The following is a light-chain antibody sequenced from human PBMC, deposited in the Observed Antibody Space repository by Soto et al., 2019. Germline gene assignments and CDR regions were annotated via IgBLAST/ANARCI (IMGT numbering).Light chain of an antibody. J-gene: IGKJ2*01. CDR2: WAS. V-gene: IGKV3-15*01. Sequence: EVVMTQSPATLSVSPGERATLSCRASQSARSSLGWYQQRPGQPPRLLLYWASTRESGVPDRFIGSGSETDFTLTISSLQAGDEAIYHCQQYYNTPYTFGQGTTLEIK. CDR1: QSARSS. CDR3: QQYYNTPYT.